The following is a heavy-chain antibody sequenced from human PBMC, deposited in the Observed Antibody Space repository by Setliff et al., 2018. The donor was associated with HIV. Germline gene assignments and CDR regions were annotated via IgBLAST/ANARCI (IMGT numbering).Heavy chain of an antibody. CDR3: ARVRYCSGGSCYGGEYWSDP. J-gene: IGHJ5*02. V-gene: IGHV1-46*01. CDR2: IHPSGGST. D-gene: IGHD2-15*01. Sequence: ASVKVSCKASGYTFTSYYIHWVRQAPGQGLEWMGVIHPSGGSTSYAQSFQDGVTMTRDTSTSTVYMELSSLRSEDTAVYYCARVRYCSGGSCYGGEYWSDPWGQGTLVTVSS. CDR1: GYTFTSYY.